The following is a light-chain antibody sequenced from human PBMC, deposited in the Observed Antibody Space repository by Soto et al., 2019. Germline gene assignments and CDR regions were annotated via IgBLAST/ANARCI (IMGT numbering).Light chain of an antibody. CDR3: ETWDSNTRV. Sequence: QSVLTQSSSASASLGSSVRLTCTLSSGHSSHSIAWHQQHPGKAPRYLMKLEGSGSYNKGSGVPDRFSGSSSGADRYLTISNLQFEDEADYYCETWDSNTRVFGGGTKLTVL. CDR2: LEGSGSY. J-gene: IGLJ3*02. CDR1: SGHSSHS. V-gene: IGLV4-60*02.